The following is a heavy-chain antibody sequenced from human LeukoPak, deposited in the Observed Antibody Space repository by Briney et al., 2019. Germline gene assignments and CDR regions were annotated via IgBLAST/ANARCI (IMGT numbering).Heavy chain of an antibody. V-gene: IGHV4-31*03. CDR2: FYYSRTT. CDR3: ARGDYGLYFFDS. J-gene: IGHJ4*02. CDR1: GGSISRGGYY. D-gene: IGHD4-17*01. Sequence: SETLSLTCTVSGGSISRGGYYWNWIRHHPREGLEWIGYFYYSRTTSYNPSLKSRATISVDTSNNQFSLKLSSVTAADTAVYYCARGDYGLYFFDSWGRGTLVTVSS.